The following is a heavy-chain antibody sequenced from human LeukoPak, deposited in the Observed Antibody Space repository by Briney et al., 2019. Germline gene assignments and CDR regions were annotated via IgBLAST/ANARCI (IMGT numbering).Heavy chain of an antibody. CDR2: IRYDESNK. V-gene: IGHV3-30*02. CDR3: AKDQGSGAPDY. J-gene: IGHJ4*02. CDR1: GFTFSCYG. Sequence: GGSLRLSCAASGFTFSCYGMHWVRQAPGKGLEWVAFIRYDESNKNYADSVKGRFTISRDNSKNTLYLQMNSLRAEDTAVYYCAKDQGSGAPDYWGQGTLVTVSS. D-gene: IGHD3-10*01.